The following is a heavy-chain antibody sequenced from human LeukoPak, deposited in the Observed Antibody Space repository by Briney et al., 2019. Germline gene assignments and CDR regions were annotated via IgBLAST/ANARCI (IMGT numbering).Heavy chain of an antibody. CDR2: ISYDGSNK. Sequence: GGSLRLSCAASGFTISTFGMHWVPQAPGNGLEWVAVISYDGSNKDYADSVKGRFTISRDNSKNTLYLQMNSLRAEDTAVYYCAKEQGWFGVRTIGYGMDVWGQGTTVTVSS. D-gene: IGHD3-10*01. CDR1: GFTISTFG. J-gene: IGHJ6*02. CDR3: AKEQGWFGVRTIGYGMDV. V-gene: IGHV3-30*18.